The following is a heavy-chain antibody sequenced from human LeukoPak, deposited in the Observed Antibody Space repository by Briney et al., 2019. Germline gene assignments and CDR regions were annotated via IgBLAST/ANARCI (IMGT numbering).Heavy chain of an antibody. CDR1: GGSISSYY. Sequence: SETLSLTCTVSGGSISSYYWSWVRQPPGKGLEWIGYINYSGSTIYNPSLKSRVTITVNTSKNKFSLKLSSVTAADTAVYYGARHHYDCWSGYPRAFDIWGQGTMVTVSS. CDR3: ARHHYDCWSGYPRAFDI. CDR2: INYSGST. D-gene: IGHD3-3*01. V-gene: IGHV4-59*08. J-gene: IGHJ3*02.